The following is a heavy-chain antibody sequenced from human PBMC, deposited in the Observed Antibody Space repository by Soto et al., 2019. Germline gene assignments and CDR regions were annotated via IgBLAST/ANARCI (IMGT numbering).Heavy chain of an antibody. D-gene: IGHD2-15*01. Sequence: EVQLVESGGGLVQPGRSLRLSCAASGFTFDDYAMHWVRQAPGKGLEWVSGISWNSGSIGYADSVKGRFTISRDNAKNSLYLQMSSLRAVDTALYYCAKGGELLTEGGGYWGQGTLVTVSS. CDR2: ISWNSGSI. CDR3: AKGGELLTEGGGY. V-gene: IGHV3-9*01. CDR1: GFTFDDYA. J-gene: IGHJ4*02.